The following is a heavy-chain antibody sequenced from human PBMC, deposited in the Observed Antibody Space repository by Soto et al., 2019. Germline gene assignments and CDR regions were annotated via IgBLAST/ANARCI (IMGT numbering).Heavy chain of an antibody. V-gene: IGHV3-23*01. D-gene: IGHD6-19*01. Sequence: EVQLLESGGGLVQPGGSLRLSCAASGFTLSSYAMTWVRQAPGKGLEWVSVISDSDNATYYAGSVKGRLTISRDNSKNTLYLQLNSLRAKDTAVYYCAKGVSSSAWSASDSWGQGTLVTVSA. J-gene: IGHJ4*02. CDR1: GFTLSSYA. CDR2: ISDSDNAT. CDR3: AKGVSSSAWSASDS.